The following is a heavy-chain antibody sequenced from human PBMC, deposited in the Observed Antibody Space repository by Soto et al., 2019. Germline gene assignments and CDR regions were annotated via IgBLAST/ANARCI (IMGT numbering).Heavy chain of an antibody. Sequence: QITLKESGPTLVKPTQTLTLTCTFSAFSHSTGGVGVGWIRQPPGKALEWLALIYLYDDKRYSPSLRSRLTITKDTSKNQVVLTMTNMDPVDTATYYCIQSRCGGDCLQSYASYYYYGMDVWGQGTTVTVSS. CDR3: IQSRCGGDCLQSYASYYYYGMDV. CDR2: IYLYDDK. CDR1: AFSHSTGGVG. J-gene: IGHJ6*02. V-gene: IGHV2-5*01. D-gene: IGHD2-21*02.